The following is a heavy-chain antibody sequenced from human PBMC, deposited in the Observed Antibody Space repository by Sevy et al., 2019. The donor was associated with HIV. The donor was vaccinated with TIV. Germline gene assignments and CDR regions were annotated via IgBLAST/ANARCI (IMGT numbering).Heavy chain of an antibody. V-gene: IGHV1-2*05. CDR2: INPKGGDT. Sequence: ASVNVACKSTGYIFSDYNMHWVRQAPGQGLEWMALINPKGGDTIYAQRFRGRVSMTRDTSMSAAYMELSGLTSDDTGVYYCVRESRTAPETLMSFDIWGQGTMVTVSS. J-gene: IGHJ3*02. CDR3: VRESRTAPETLMSFDI. CDR1: GYIFSDYN. D-gene: IGHD6-13*01.